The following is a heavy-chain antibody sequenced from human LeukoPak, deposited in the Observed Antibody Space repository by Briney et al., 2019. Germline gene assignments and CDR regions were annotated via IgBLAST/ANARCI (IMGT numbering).Heavy chain of an antibody. CDR3: TTTTRGWYGVGDY. Sequence: RASETLSLTCTVSGGSISSSLYYWGWIRQAPGKGLEWIGSFYYSGSTYYNASLESRVTISVDTSKSQFSLKLNSVTATDTAVYYCTTTTRGWYGVGDYWGQGTLVTVSS. J-gene: IGHJ4*02. CDR1: GGSISSSLYY. CDR2: FYYSGST. D-gene: IGHD6-19*01. V-gene: IGHV4-39*01.